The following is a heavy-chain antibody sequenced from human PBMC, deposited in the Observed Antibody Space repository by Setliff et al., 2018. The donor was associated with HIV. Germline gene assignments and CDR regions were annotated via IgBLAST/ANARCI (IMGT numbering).Heavy chain of an antibody. V-gene: IGHV4-59*03. D-gene: IGHD2-2*01. Sequence: SETLSLTCSISGATIHYHYWSWIRQPPGKGLEWIGYVDYSGDTEYNPSLQSRATMSVDAANNQFSLSVTSVTAADTAVYYCGRLFRGSSNKEKTDSWGQGMLVTVSS. J-gene: IGHJ4*02. CDR3: GRLFRGSSNKEKTDS. CDR1: GATIHYHY. CDR2: VDYSGDT.